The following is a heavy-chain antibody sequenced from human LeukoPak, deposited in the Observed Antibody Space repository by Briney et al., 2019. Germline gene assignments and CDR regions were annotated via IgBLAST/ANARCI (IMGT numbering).Heavy chain of an antibody. V-gene: IGHV4-59*01. D-gene: IGHD5-18*01. CDR3: ARGSDRGYGYVYYYYYMDV. J-gene: IGHJ6*03. CDR1: GGSISSYY. CDR2: IYYSGST. Sequence: PSETLSLTCTVSGGSISSYYWSWIRQPPGKGLEWIGYIYYSGSTNYNPSLKSRVTISVDTSKNQFSLKLSSVTAADTAVYYCARGSDRGYGYVYYYYYMDVWGKGTTVTVSS.